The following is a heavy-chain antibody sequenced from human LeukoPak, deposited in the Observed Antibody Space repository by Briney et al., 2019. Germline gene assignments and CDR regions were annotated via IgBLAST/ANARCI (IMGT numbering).Heavy chain of an antibody. CDR1: GFTFSSYS. J-gene: IGHJ5*02. V-gene: IGHV3-21*01. D-gene: IGHD3-10*01. Sequence: KPGGSLRLSCAASGFTFSSYSMNWVRQAPGKGLEWVSSISSSSSYIYYADSVKGRFTISRDNAKNSLYLQMNSLRAEDTAVYYCAGSMVRGAFNWFDPWGQGTLVTVSS. CDR3: AGSMVRGAFNWFDP. CDR2: ISSSSSYI.